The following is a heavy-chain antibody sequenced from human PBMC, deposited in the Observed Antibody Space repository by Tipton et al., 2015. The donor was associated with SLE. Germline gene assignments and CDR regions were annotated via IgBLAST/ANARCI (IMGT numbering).Heavy chain of an antibody. D-gene: IGHD2-8*01. Sequence: TLSLTCSVSGFSISTYHWGWIRQPPGKGLEWMGSIFHSGDVYYNPSVKSRVTISIETSKNQFSLKLTSMTAADTAVYYCVRDGFCRNGVCYRNWFDPWGPGSLVTVSS. CDR3: VRDGFCRNGVCYRNWFDP. V-gene: IGHV4-38-2*02. CDR2: IFHSGDV. CDR1: GFSISTYH. J-gene: IGHJ5*02.